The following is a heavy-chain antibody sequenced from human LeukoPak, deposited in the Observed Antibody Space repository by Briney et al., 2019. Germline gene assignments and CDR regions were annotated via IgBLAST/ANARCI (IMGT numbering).Heavy chain of an antibody. CDR2: INPNSGGT. V-gene: IGHV1-2*02. D-gene: IGHD2-15*01. CDR3: ARVSYCSGGSCYRGYYYYGMDV. J-gene: IGHJ6*02. CDR1: GYTFTGYY. Sequence: ASVKVSCKAPGYTFTGYYMHWVRQAPGQGLEWMGWINPNSGGTNYAQKFQGRVTMTRDTSISTAYMELSRLRSDDTAVYYCARVSYCSGGSCYRGYYYYGMDVWGQGTTVTVSS.